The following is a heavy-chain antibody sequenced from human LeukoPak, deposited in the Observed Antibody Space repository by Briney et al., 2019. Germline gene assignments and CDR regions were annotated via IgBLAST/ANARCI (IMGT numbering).Heavy chain of an antibody. CDR2: IYPGDSDT. V-gene: IGHV5-51*01. Sequence: GASPQTSCNASGCRFSNYWSGWGRQVPGPGLESMGTIYPGDSDTRYSPSFQGQVTISADKSISTAYLQRSSLKASDTGMYYCARHESNNPLGVWGHGTTVTVSS. J-gene: IGHJ6*02. D-gene: IGHD1-14*01. CDR1: GCRFSNYW. CDR3: ARHESNNPLGV.